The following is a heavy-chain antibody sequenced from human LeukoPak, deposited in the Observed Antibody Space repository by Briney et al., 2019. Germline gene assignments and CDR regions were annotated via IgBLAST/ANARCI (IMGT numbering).Heavy chain of an antibody. V-gene: IGHV4-39*07. Sequence: PSETLSLTCTVSGGSISSSSYYWGWIRQPPGKGLEWIGSIYYSGSTYYNPSLKSRVTISVDTSKNQFSLKLSSVTAADTAVYYCARSTAMGYYYYGMDVWGQGTTVTVSS. J-gene: IGHJ6*02. CDR2: IYYSGST. D-gene: IGHD5-18*01. CDR1: GGSISSSSYY. CDR3: ARSTAMGYYYYGMDV.